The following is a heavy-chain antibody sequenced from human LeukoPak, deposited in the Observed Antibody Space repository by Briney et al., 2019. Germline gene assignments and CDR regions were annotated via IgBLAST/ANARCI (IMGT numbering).Heavy chain of an antibody. V-gene: IGHV3-11*05. Sequence: SGASLRLSCAASGFTFSDYYMSWIRQAPGKGLEWVSYISSSSSYTDYADSVKGRFTISRDNAKNSLNLQMNSLRAEDTAVYYCARDSGYSGYSDYWGQGTLVTVSS. D-gene: IGHD5-12*01. CDR1: GFTFSDYY. CDR2: ISSSSSYT. CDR3: ARDSGYSGYSDY. J-gene: IGHJ4*02.